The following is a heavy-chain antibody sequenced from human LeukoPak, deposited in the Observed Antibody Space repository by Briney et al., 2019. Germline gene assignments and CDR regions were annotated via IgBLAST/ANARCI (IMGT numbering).Heavy chain of an antibody. J-gene: IGHJ4*02. CDR1: GSTFSSYA. D-gene: IGHD5-24*01. Sequence: GGSLRLSCAASGSTFSSYAMSWVRQAPGKGLEWVSAISGSGGSTYYADSVKGRFTISRDNSKNTLYLQMNSLRAEDTAVYYCAKIGRDGYNVDYWGQGTLVTVSS. V-gene: IGHV3-23*01. CDR2: ISGSGGST. CDR3: AKIGRDGYNVDY.